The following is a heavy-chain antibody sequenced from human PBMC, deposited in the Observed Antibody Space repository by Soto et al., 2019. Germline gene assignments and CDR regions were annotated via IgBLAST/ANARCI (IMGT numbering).Heavy chain of an antibody. V-gene: IGHV3-15*01. J-gene: IGHJ4*02. D-gene: IGHD3-16*01. Sequence: PGGSLRLSCAASGFTFSNAGMSWVRQAPGKGLEWVGQIKSKTDGDTTDYPAPVKGRFTITRDDSKNTLFPQMSGLKTEDTAVYYCTTLWAGGFDYWGQGALVTVSS. CDR2: IKSKTDGDTT. CDR1: GFTFSNAG. CDR3: TTLWAGGFDY.